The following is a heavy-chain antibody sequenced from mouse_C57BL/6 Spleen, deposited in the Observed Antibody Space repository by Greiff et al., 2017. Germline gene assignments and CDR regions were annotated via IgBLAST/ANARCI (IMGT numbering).Heavy chain of an antibody. V-gene: IGHV1-53*01. J-gene: IGHJ2*01. D-gene: IGHD1-1*01. CDR2: INPSNGGT. CDR3: ARKFITTVVARDYFDY. Sequence: QVQLQQSGTELVKPGASVKLSCKASGYTFTSYWMHWVKQRPGQGLEWIGNINPSNGGTNSNEKFKSKATLTVDKSSSTAYMQLSSLTSEDSAVYYCARKFITTVVARDYFDYWGQGTTLTVSS. CDR1: GYTFTSYW.